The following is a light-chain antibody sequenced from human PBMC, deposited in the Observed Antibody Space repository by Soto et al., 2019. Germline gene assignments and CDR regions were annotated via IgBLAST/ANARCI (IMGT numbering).Light chain of an antibody. CDR2: GVS. CDR3: QQYGSSWT. J-gene: IGKJ1*01. Sequence: EIVLTQSPGTLSLSPGERATLSCRASQSVPSNFLAWYQQKPGQAPILLIYGVSRRATGIPDRFSGSGSGTYFTLTISRLEPEDFAVYYCQQYGSSWTFGQGTKVEIK. CDR1: QSVPSNF. V-gene: IGKV3-20*01.